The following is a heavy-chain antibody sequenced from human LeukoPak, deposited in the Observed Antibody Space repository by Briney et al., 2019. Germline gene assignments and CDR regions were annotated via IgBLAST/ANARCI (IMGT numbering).Heavy chain of an antibody. J-gene: IGHJ4*02. D-gene: IGHD1-26*01. Sequence: SQTLSLTCTVSGGSISSGGYYWSWIRQPPGKGLEWIGYIYHSGSTYYNPSLKSRVTISVDRSKNQFSLKLSSVTAADTAVYYCARDRPGGGWELPGYYFDYWGQGTLVTVSS. CDR1: GGSISSGGYY. V-gene: IGHV4-30-2*01. CDR2: IYHSGST. CDR3: ARDRPGGGWELPGYYFDY.